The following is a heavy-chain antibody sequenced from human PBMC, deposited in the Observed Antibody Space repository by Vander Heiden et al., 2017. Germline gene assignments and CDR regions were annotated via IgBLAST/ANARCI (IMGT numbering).Heavy chain of an antibody. Sequence: QVQLVESGGGVVQPGRSLRLSCAASGFTFSSYGMHWVRQAPGKGLEWVAVISYDGSNKYYADSVKGRFTISRDNSKNTLYLQMNSLRAEGTAVYYCAKDRGTSSSYFDYWGQGTLVTVSS. CDR3: AKDRGTSSSYFDY. CDR1: GFTFSSYG. D-gene: IGHD6-6*01. CDR2: ISYDGSNK. J-gene: IGHJ4*02. V-gene: IGHV3-30*18.